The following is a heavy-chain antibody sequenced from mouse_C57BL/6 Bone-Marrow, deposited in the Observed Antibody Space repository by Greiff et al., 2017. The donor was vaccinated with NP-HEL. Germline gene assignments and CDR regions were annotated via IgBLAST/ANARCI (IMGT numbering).Heavy chain of an antibody. CDR2: IHPNSGST. D-gene: IGHD1-1*01. CDR1: GYTFTSYW. Sequence: QVQLQQPGAELVKPGASVKLSCKASGYTFTSYWMHWVKQRPGQGLEWIGMIHPNSGSTNYNEKFKSKATLTVDKSSSTAYMQLSSLTSEDSAVYYCARKAVLLRNSWFAYWGQGTLVTVSA. J-gene: IGHJ3*01. CDR3: ARKAVLLRNSWFAY. V-gene: IGHV1-64*01.